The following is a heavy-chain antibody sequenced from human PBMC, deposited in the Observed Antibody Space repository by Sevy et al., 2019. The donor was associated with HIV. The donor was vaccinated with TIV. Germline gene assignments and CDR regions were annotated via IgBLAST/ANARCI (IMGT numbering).Heavy chain of an antibody. D-gene: IGHD3-22*01. V-gene: IGHV1-18*01. CDR3: AGVSLARSSGYSYYYYGMDV. Sequence: ASVKVSCKASGYTFTSYGISWVRQAPGQGLEWMGWISAYNGNTNYAQKLQGRVTMTTDTSTSTAYMELRSLRSDDTAVYYCAGVSLARSSGYSYYYYGMDVWGQGTTVTVSS. CDR2: ISAYNGNT. J-gene: IGHJ6*02. CDR1: GYTFTSYG.